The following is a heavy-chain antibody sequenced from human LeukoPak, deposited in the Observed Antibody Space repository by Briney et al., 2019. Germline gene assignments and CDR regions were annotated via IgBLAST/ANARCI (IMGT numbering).Heavy chain of an antibody. J-gene: IGHJ4*02. D-gene: IGHD3-3*01. CDR3: ARGAYDFWSGFDY. Sequence: ASVKVSCEASGGTFSSYGISWVRQAPGQGLEWMGWISAYNGNTNYAQKLQGRVTMTTDTSTSTAYMELRSLRSEDTAVYYCARGAYDFWSGFDYWGQGTLVTVSS. CDR2: ISAYNGNT. V-gene: IGHV1-18*01. CDR1: GGTFSSYG.